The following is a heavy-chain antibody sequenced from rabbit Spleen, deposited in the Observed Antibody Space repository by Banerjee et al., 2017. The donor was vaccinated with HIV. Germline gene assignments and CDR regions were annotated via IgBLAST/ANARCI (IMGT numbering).Heavy chain of an antibody. CDR3: ARGGTSPDADYGYAFGL. CDR1: GFSFSSSYW. CDR2: IGIGGAVGT. D-gene: IGHD6-1*01. V-gene: IGHV1S40*01. J-gene: IGHJ4*01. Sequence: QSLEESGGDLVKPGASLTLTCTASGFSFSSSYWICWVRQAPGKGLEWIGCIGIGGAVGTYYAGWAKGRFAISKTSSTTVTLQMTSLTAADTATYFCARGGTSPDADYGYAFGLWGPGTLVTVS.